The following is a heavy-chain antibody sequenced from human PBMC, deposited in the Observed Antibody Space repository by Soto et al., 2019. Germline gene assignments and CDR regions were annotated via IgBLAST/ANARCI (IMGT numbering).Heavy chain of an antibody. CDR1: GFTFSSYG. V-gene: IGHV3-33*01. CDR3: ARDMTTPYYYGMDV. D-gene: IGHD4-17*01. Sequence: PGGSLRLSCAASGFTFSSYGMHWVRQAPGKWLEWVAVIWYDGSNKYYADSVKGRFTISRDNSKNTLYLQMNSLRAEDTAVYYCARDMTTPYYYGMDVWGQGXTVTVYS. CDR2: IWYDGSNK. J-gene: IGHJ6*02.